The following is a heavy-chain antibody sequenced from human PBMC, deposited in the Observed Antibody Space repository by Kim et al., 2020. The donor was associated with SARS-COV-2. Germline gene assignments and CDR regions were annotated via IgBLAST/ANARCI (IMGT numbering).Heavy chain of an antibody. Sequence: SETLSLTCAVYGGSFSGYYWSWIRQPPGKGLEWIGEINHSGSTNYNPSLKSRVTISVDTSKNQFSLKLSSVTAADTAVYYCARWGAIDGVYYFDYWGQGTLVTVSS. CDR2: INHSGST. V-gene: IGHV4-34*01. CDR1: GGSFSGYY. CDR3: ARWGAIDGVYYFDY. J-gene: IGHJ4*02. D-gene: IGHD1-26*01.